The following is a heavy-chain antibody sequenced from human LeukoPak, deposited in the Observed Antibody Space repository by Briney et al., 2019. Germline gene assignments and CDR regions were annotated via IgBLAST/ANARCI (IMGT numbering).Heavy chain of an antibody. CDR3: ARDPSLAWFGELITDY. V-gene: IGHV1-46*01. J-gene: IGHJ4*02. D-gene: IGHD3-10*01. CDR1: GYTFTSYY. CDR2: INPSGGST. Sequence: GASVKVSCKASGYTFTSYYMHWVRQAPGQGLEWMGIINPSGGSTSYAQKFQGRVTMTRDMSTSTVYMELSSLRSEDTAVYYCARDPSLAWFGELITDYWGQGTLVTVSS.